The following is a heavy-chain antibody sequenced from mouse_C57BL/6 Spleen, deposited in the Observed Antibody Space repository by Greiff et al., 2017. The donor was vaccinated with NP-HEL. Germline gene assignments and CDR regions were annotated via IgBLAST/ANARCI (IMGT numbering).Heavy chain of an antibody. D-gene: IGHD1-1*01. V-gene: IGHV2-5*01. J-gene: IGHJ4*01. Sequence: VQLQQSGPGLVQPSQSLSISCTVSGFSLTSYGVHWVRQSPGKGLEWLGVIWRGGSTDYYAAFMSRLSITKDNSKSQVFFKMNSLQADDTAIYYCAKNRITTVVAPYYAMDYWGKGTSVTVSS. CDR1: GFSLTSYG. CDR3: AKNRITTVVAPYYAMDY. CDR2: IWRGGST.